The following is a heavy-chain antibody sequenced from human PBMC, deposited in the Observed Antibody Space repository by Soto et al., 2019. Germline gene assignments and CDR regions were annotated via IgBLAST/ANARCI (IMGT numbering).Heavy chain of an antibody. CDR2: IWYDGSNK. Sequence: QVQLVESGGGVVQPGRSLRLSCAASGFTFSSYGMHWVRQAPGKGLEWVAVIWYDGSNKYYADSVKGRFTISRDNXMNTLYLQMNSLSAEDTAVYYCARDNGGSGSYLVYWGQGTLVTVSS. J-gene: IGHJ4*02. D-gene: IGHD3-10*01. CDR1: GFTFSSYG. CDR3: ARDNGGSGSYLVY. V-gene: IGHV3-33*01.